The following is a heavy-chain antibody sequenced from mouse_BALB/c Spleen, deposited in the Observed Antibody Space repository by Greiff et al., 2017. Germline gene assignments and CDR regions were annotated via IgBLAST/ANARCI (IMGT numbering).Heavy chain of an antibody. D-gene: IGHD1-1*01. CDR1: GYTFTSYW. CDR2: IYPGNSDT. CDR3: TRSGYYGSSPFDY. V-gene: IGHV1-5*01. Sequence: VQLKQSGTVLARPGASVKMSCKASGYTFTSYWMHWVKQRPGQGLEWIGAIYPGNSDTSYNQKFKGKAKLTAVTSTSTAYMELSSLTNEDSAVYYCTRSGYYGSSPFDYWGQGTTLTVSS. J-gene: IGHJ2*01.